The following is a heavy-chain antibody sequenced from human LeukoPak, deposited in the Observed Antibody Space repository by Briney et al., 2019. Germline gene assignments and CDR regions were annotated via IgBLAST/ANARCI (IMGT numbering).Heavy chain of an antibody. CDR3: ALPHSSSSVGSGYMDV. CDR1: GGTFSSYA. D-gene: IGHD6-6*01. V-gene: IGHV1-69*13. J-gene: IGHJ6*03. Sequence: ASVKVSCKASGGTFSSYAISWVRQAPGQGLEWMGGIIPIFGTANYAQKFQGRVTITADESTSTAYMELSSLRSEDTAVYYCALPHSSSSVGSGYMDVWGKGTTVTVSS. CDR2: IIPIFGTA.